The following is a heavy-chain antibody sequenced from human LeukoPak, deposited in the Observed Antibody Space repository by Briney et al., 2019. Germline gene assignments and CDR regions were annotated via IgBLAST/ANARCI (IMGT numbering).Heavy chain of an antibody. CDR2: INPNSGGT. CDR1: GYTFTGYY. CDR3: ARDHPYDFWSGYHYNWFDP. V-gene: IGHV1-2*06. J-gene: IGHJ5*02. Sequence: ASVKVSCKASGYTFTGYYMHWVRQAPGQGLEWMGPINPNSGGTNYAQKFQGRVTMTRDTSISTAYMELSRLRSDDTAVYYCARDHPYDFWSGYHYNWFDPWGQGTLVTVSS. D-gene: IGHD3-3*01.